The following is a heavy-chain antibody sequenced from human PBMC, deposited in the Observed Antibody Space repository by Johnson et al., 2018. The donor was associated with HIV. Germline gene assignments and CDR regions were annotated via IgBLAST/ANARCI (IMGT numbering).Heavy chain of an antibody. V-gene: IGHV3-30*04. Sequence: QVQLVESGGGVVQPGRSLRLSCAASGFTFSSYAMHWVRQAPGKGLEWVAVISYDGSNKYYADSVKGRFTISRDNSKNTLYLQMNSLRAEDTAVYYCARVMGATQVMGGFDLWGQGTRVTVSS. CDR3: ARVMGATQVMGGFDL. D-gene: IGHD1-26*01. CDR1: GFTFSSYA. CDR2: ISYDGSNK. J-gene: IGHJ3*01.